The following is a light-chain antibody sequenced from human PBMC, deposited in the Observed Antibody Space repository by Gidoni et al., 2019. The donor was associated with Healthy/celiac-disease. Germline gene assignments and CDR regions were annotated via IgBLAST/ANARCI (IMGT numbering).Light chain of an antibody. J-gene: IGKJ5*01. CDR2: DAS. CDR1: QRVSSY. V-gene: IGKV3-11*01. CDR3: QQRSNWPPSIT. Sequence: EIVLTQSPATLSLSPGERATLSCRASQRVSSYLAWYQQKPGQAPRLLIYDASNRATGIPARFSGSGSGTDFTLTISSLEPEDVAVYYCQQRSNWPPSITFGQXTRLEIK.